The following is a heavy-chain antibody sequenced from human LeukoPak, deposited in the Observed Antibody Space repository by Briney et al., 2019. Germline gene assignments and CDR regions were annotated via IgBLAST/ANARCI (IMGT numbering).Heavy chain of an antibody. D-gene: IGHD2-2*01. V-gene: IGHV1-2*02. CDR3: ARDFGGCSSTSCRSVGWFDP. J-gene: IGHJ5*02. Sequence: GASVKVSCKASGYTFTGYYMHWVRQAPGQGLEWMGWINPNSGGTNYAQKFQGRVTMTRDPSISTAYMELSRLRSDDTAVYYCARDFGGCSSTSCRSVGWFDPWGQGTLVTVSS. CDR1: GYTFTGYY. CDR2: INPNSGGT.